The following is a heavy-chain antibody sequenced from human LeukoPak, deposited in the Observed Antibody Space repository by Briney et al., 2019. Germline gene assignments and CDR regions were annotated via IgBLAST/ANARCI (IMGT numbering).Heavy chain of an antibody. CDR2: INHSGST. V-gene: IGHV4-34*01. J-gene: IGHJ4*02. CDR1: GGSFSGYY. CDR3: ARGQAAAGGDY. D-gene: IGHD6-13*01. Sequence: SETLSLTCAVYGGSFSGYYWSWIRQPPGKGLEWIGEINHSGSTNYNPSLKSRVTISVDTSKNQFSLKLSSVTAADTAVYYCARGQAAAGGDYWGQGTLVTVSS.